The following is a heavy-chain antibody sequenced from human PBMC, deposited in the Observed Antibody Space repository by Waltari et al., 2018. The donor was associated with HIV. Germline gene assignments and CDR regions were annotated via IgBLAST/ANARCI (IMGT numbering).Heavy chain of an antibody. V-gene: IGHV4-4*07. CDR2: IFTSGRT. Sequence: QARLQESGPGLVRPSETLSLTCSVSDASLSHYYWGWVRHPAGKSLEWLGHIFTSGRTDYNPSLKSRVTLSRDTDKNQFSLKLTSVTAADTAVYYCARGDYETYVHQGYFDVWGRGTLVAVSS. D-gene: IGHD4-17*01. CDR1: DASLSHYY. J-gene: IGHJ2*01. CDR3: ARGDYETYVHQGYFDV.